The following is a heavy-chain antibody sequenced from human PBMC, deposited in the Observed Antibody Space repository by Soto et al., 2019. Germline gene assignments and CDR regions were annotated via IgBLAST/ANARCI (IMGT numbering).Heavy chain of an antibody. V-gene: IGHV3-23*01. CDR1: GFRFWTYS. CDR2: ISGDGSAT. Sequence: EVKLLESGGGLVQPGESLRLSCAASGFRFWTYSMSWVRQAPGKGLEWVSGISGDGSATSYADSLKGRFTVSRDNSKDTLLLQMNSLRVEDTAVYYCAKTRLYDNNGYHRDGFDVWGPGTAVTVS. CDR3: AKTRLYDNNGYHRDGFDV. D-gene: IGHD3-22*01. J-gene: IGHJ3*01.